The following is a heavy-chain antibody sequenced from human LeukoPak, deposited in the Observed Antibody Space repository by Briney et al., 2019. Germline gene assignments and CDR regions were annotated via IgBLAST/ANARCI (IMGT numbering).Heavy chain of an antibody. CDR3: ARTNYDILTGYRKASYYFDY. J-gene: IGHJ4*02. D-gene: IGHD3-9*01. CDR1: GFTFSSYS. Sequence: GGSLRLSCAASGFTFSSYSMNWVRQAPGRGLEWVSSISSSSSYIYYADSVKGRFTISRDNAKNSLYLQMNSLRAEDTAVYYCARTNYDILTGYRKASYYFDYWGQGTLVTVSS. CDR2: ISSSSSYI. V-gene: IGHV3-21*01.